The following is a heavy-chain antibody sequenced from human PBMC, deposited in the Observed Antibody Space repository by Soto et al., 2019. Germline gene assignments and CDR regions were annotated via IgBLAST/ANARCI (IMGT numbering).Heavy chain of an antibody. Sequence: GGSVRLSCVASGFTFSNYWIHWVRQAPGKGLVWVSRINGDGSSTNYADSVKGQFTISRDNAKNTVYLQMNSLRVEDTAVYYCARGARNYYYFDCWGRGTLVTVSS. V-gene: IGHV3-74*01. D-gene: IGHD1-7*01. CDR2: INGDGSST. CDR1: GFTFSNYW. J-gene: IGHJ4*02. CDR3: ARGARNYYYFDC.